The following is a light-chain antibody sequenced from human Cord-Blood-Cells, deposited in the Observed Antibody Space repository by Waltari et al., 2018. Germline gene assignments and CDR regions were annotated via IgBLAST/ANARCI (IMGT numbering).Light chain of an antibody. J-gene: IGKJ4*01. CDR1: QSISSY. CDR3: QQSYSTPRMLT. Sequence: DIQMTKSRSSLSASVGDSVTITCRAIQSISSYLNWYQQKPGKAPKLLIYASSSLQSGVPSRFSGSGSGTDFTLTISSLQPEDFATYYCQQSYSTPRMLTFGGGTKVEIK. CDR2: ASS. V-gene: IGKV1-39*01.